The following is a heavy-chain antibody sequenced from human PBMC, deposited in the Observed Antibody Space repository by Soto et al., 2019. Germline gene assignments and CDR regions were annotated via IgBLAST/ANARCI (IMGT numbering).Heavy chain of an antibody. V-gene: IGHV3-21*01. D-gene: IGHD3-9*01. J-gene: IGHJ4*02. CDR2: ISGRGNHT. CDR1: GFPFGSFQ. CDR3: VRVVFLSPPSIFVYFGS. Sequence: GGPLNLSCAAAGFPFGSFQMMGVRQAPGMGLEWVAYISGRGNHTYFADSVKGRFTISRDNLRSSLSLQMNSLRAEDTAVYYCVRVVFLSPPSIFVYFGSWGQGTLVTVSS.